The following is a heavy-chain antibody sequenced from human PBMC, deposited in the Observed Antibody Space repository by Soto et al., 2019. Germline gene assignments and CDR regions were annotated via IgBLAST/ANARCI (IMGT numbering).Heavy chain of an antibody. D-gene: IGHD6-13*01. J-gene: IGHJ5*02. CDR3: ARVGDIAAAGTEWFDP. Sequence: ASVKVSCKASGYTFTSYCISWVRQAPGQGLEWMGWISAYNGNTNYAQKLQGRVTMTTDTSTSTAYMELRSLRSDDTAVYYCARVGDIAAAGTEWFDPWGQGTLVTVSS. V-gene: IGHV1-18*01. CDR1: GYTFTSYC. CDR2: ISAYNGNT.